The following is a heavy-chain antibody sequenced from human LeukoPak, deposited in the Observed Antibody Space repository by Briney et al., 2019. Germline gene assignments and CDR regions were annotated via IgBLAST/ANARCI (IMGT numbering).Heavy chain of an antibody. CDR1: GSTFSSYS. D-gene: IGHD6-13*01. J-gene: IGHJ4*02. CDR2: ISSSSSYI. V-gene: IGHV3-21*01. Sequence: PRGSLSLSCAASGSTFSSYSMNWVRQAPGKGLEWVSPISSSSSYIYYADSVKGRFTISRDNAKNSLYLQMNSLRAEDTAVYYCARDAEAADYWGQETLVTVSS. CDR3: ARDAEAADY.